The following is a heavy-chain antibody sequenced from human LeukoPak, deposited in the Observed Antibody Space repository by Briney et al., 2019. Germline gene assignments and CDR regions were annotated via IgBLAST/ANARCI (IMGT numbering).Heavy chain of an antibody. CDR1: GFRFDDHG. V-gene: IGHV3-20*01. CDR3: ARVHQLLSSGGWFDP. D-gene: IGHD2-2*01. CDR2: INWNGGST. Sequence: GGSLRLSCAVSGFRFDDHGMSWVRQAPGKGLEWVSAINWNGGSTAYADSVKGRFTISRDNAKNSLYLQMNSLRAEDTALYHCARVHQLLSSGGWFDPWGQGTRVTVSS. J-gene: IGHJ5*02.